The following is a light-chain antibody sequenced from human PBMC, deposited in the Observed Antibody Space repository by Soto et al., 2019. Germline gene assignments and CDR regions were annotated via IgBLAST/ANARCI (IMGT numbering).Light chain of an antibody. V-gene: IGKV1-5*01. J-gene: IGKJ2*01. CDR1: W. Sequence: WLAWYQQKPGKAPNLLIYDASTLESGGPSGFSGSGSGTEFTLTISSLQPDDSATYYCQQYNSYPYTFGQGTKVDIK. CDR2: DAS. CDR3: QQYNSYPYT.